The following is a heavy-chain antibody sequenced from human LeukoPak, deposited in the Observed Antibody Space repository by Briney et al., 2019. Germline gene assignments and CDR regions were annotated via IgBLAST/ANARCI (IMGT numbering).Heavy chain of an antibody. D-gene: IGHD2-2*02. CDR1: GYTFTGYY. CDR2: INPNSGGT. CDR3: ARDCSRTSCYTRFDY. J-gene: IGHJ4*02. V-gene: IGHV1-2*06. Sequence: ASVKVSCKASGYTFTGYYMHWVRQAPGQGLEWMGRINPNSGGTNYAQKFQGRVTMTRDTSISTAYMELSRLRSEDTAVYYCARDCSRTSCYTRFDYWGQGTLVTVSS.